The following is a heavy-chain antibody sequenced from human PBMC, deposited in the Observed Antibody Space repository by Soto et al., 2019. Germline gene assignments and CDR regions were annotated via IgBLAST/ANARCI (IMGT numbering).Heavy chain of an antibody. V-gene: IGHV6-1*01. CDR3: ARVKTYYYVRSGYYYTTAFDI. CDR1: GDSVSSNSAA. J-gene: IGHJ3*02. Sequence: PSQTLSLTCAISGDSVSSNSAAWNWIRQSPSRGLEWLGRTYYRSKWYNDYAVSVKSRITINPDTSKNQFSLQLNSVTPEDTAVYYCARVKTYYYVRSGYYYTTAFDIWGQGTMVTVS. CDR2: TYYRSKWYN. D-gene: IGHD3-22*01.